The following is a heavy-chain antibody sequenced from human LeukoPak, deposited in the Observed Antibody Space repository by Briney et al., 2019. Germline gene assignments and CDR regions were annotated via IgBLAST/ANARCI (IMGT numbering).Heavy chain of an antibody. V-gene: IGHV5-51*01. J-gene: IGHJ5*02. CDR1: GYSFTNYW. CDR2: IYPVDSDT. CDR3: ARRTGNWLDP. Sequence: GESLKISCRCSGYSFTNYWIDWERQMPGKGLEWMGIIYPVDSDTRYSPSFQGQVTISVDKSISTAYLQWSSLKASDTAIYYCARRTGNWLDPWGQGTLVTVSS. D-gene: IGHD7-27*01.